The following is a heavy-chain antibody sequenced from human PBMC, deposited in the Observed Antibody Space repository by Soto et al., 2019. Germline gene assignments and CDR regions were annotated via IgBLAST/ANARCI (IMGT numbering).Heavy chain of an antibody. V-gene: IGHV3-23*01. CDR3: AKDHWGSY. D-gene: IGHD3-16*01. Sequence: EVQLLESGGGLVQPGGSLRLSGAASGFTFSTYAMSWVRQAPGKGLEWVSAISGSGDSTYYADSVKGRFTISRDNSKNTLYLQMTTLRAEDTALYHCAKDHWGSYSGQGTLVTVSS. CDR1: GFTFSTYA. J-gene: IGHJ4*02. CDR2: ISGSGDST.